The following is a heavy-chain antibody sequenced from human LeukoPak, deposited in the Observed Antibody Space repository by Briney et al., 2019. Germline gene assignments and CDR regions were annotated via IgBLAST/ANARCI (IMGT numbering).Heavy chain of an antibody. V-gene: IGHV3-23*01. D-gene: IGHD3-10*01. CDR3: AKVTWTRSGCPDY. J-gene: IGHJ4*02. CDR2: ISDRGGT. Sequence: GGSLRLSCAASGFTLSTDDMSWVRQAPGKGLEWVSGISDRGGTYYADSVKGRFTISRDNSKNTLYLQMNSLRAEDTAVYYCAKVTWTRSGCPDYWGQGTLVTVSS. CDR1: GFTLSTDD.